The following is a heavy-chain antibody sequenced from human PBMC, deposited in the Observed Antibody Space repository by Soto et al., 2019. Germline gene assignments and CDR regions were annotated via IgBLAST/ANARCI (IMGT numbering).Heavy chain of an antibody. CDR2: IYYTGNT. CDR3: ARATYDSSTYYLDY. J-gene: IGHJ4*02. Sequence: QVQLQESGPGLVKPSQTLSLTCTVSGASISGGDYYWTWIRQPPGKGLQWMGSIYYTGNTYSTPSRESRLSISVDPSNNQFALRLTSVTAPDTAIYYCARATYDSSTYYLDYWGQGTLVTVSS. D-gene: IGHD3-22*01. CDR1: GASISGGDYY. V-gene: IGHV4-30-4*01.